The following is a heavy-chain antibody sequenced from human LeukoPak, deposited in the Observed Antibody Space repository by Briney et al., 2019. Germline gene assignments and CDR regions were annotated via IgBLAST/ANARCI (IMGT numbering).Heavy chain of an antibody. CDR2: IIPILGIA. CDR1: GGTFSSYT. CDR3: ARVNYYDSSGFDY. D-gene: IGHD3-22*01. Sequence: SVKVSCKASGGTFSSYTISWVRQAPGQGLEWMGRIIPILGIANYAQKFQGRVTITADKSASTAYMELSSLRSEDTAVYYCARVNYYDSSGFDYWGQGTLVTVSS. J-gene: IGHJ4*02. V-gene: IGHV1-69*02.